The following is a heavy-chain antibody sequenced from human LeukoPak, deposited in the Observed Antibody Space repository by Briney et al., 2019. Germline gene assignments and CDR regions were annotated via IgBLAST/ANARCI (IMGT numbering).Heavy chain of an antibody. CDR3: ARGELGDSSGFSFFDY. J-gene: IGHJ4*02. D-gene: IGHD3-22*01. CDR1: RGTFSSYG. V-gene: IGHV1-69*05. CDR2: VIAIFGRV. Sequence: SVKVSCKASRGTFSSYGISWVRQAPGQGLEWMGGVIAIFGRVKYGQKFQGRDTITTDESTSTAYMELSSLTSEDTGVYYCARGELGDSSGFSFFDYWGQGTLVTVSS.